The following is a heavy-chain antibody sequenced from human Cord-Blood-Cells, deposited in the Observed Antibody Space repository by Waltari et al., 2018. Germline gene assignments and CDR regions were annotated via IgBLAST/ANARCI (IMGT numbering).Heavy chain of an antibody. J-gene: IGHJ4*02. CDR1: GFTVSSNY. V-gene: IGHV3-66*01. Sequence: EVQLVESGGGLVQPGGSLRLSCAASGFTVSSNYMSWVRQAPGKGLEWVSVIYSGGSTYYADSVKGRFTISRDKSKNTLYLQMNSLRAEDTAVYYCARSRGGSSSGSWHYFDYWGQGTLVTVSS. CDR2: IYSGGST. D-gene: IGHD3-10*01. CDR3: ARSRGGSSSGSWHYFDY.